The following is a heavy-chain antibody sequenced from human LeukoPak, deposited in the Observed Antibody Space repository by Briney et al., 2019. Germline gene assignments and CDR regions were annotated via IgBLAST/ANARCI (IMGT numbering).Heavy chain of an antibody. CDR1: GGSFSGYY. CDR3: ARGPKRITMVRGVIRPFDY. J-gene: IGHJ4*02. V-gene: IGHV4-34*01. Sequence: SETLSLTCAVYGGSFSGYYWSWIRQPPGKGLEWIGEINHSGSTNYNPSPKSRVTISVDTSKNQFSLKLSSVTAADTAVYYCARGPKRITMVRGVIRPFDYWGQGTLVTVSS. D-gene: IGHD3-10*01. CDR2: INHSGST.